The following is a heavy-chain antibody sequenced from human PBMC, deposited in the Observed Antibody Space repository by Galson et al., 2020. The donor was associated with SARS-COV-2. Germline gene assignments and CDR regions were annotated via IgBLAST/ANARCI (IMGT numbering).Heavy chain of an antibody. J-gene: IGHJ4*02. CDR1: GGSIGTFY. CDR3: ARSRYYDSTGHYYAPHR. D-gene: IGHD3-22*01. Sequence: ETSETLSLTCTVSGGSIGTFYWSWIRQPPGKGLEWIGYVYYSGSTNYNPSLKSRVTISLDTSKNQFSLRLSSVTAADTAVYYCARSRYYDSTGHYYAPHRWGQGTLVTVSP. CDR2: VYYSGST. V-gene: IGHV4-59*08.